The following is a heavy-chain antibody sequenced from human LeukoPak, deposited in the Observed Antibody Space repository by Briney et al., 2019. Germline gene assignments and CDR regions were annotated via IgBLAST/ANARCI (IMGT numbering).Heavy chain of an antibody. CDR1: GASIRSYY. CDR2: IYYTGST. V-gene: IGHV4-59*08. J-gene: IGHJ4*02. D-gene: IGHD3-22*01. Sequence: SETLSLTCTVSGASIRSYYWSWIRQPPGKELEWIGYIYYTGSTDYNPSLKSRVTMSVDTSKNQFSLKLSSVTAADTAVYYCATLQSSGYDYSDYWGQGILVTVSS. CDR3: ATLQSSGYDYSDY.